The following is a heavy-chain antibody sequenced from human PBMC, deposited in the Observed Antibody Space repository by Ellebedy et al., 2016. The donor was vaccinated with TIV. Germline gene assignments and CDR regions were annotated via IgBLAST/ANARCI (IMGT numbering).Heavy chain of an antibody. CDR3: ATHSSGWLDFDY. CDR1: GFTVSSNY. Sequence: GGSLRLSCAASGFTVSSNYMSRVRQAPGKGLEWVSVIYSCCSTYYADSVKGRFTISRDNSKNTLYLQMNSLRAEDTAVYYCATHSSGWLDFDYWGQGTLVTVSS. D-gene: IGHD6-19*01. J-gene: IGHJ4*02. V-gene: IGHV3-66*03. CDR2: IYSCCST.